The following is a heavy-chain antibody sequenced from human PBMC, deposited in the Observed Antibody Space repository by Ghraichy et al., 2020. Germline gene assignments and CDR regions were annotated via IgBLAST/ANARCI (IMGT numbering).Heavy chain of an antibody. CDR3: ARDLAEDIAVAGSYYYYGMDV. CDR1: GDSVSSNSAA. V-gene: IGHV6-1*01. J-gene: IGHJ6*02. Sequence: SQTLSLTCAISGDSVSSNSAAWNWIRQSPSRGLEWLGRTYYRSKWYNDYAVSVKSRITINPDTSKNQFSLQLNSVTPEDTAVYYCARDLAEDIAVAGSYYYYGMDVWGQGTTVTVSS. D-gene: IGHD6-19*01. CDR2: TYYRSKWYN.